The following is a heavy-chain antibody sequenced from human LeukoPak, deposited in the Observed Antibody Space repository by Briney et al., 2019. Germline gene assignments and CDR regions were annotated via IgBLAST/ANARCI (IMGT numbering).Heavy chain of an antibody. CDR2: IYYSGST. Sequence: PSETLSLTCTVSGGSISSSSYYWGRIRQPPGKGLEWIGSIYYSGSTYYNPSLKSRVTISVDRSKNQFSLKLSSVTAADTAVYYCARIDDVILWFGELSIFDYWGQGTLVTVSS. D-gene: IGHD3-10*01. J-gene: IGHJ4*02. CDR3: ARIDDVILWFGELSIFDY. V-gene: IGHV4-39*07. CDR1: GGSISSSSYY.